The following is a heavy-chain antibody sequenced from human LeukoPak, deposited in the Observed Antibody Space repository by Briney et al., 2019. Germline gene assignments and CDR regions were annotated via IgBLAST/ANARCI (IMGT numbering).Heavy chain of an antibody. CDR3: AKDLRGIAAAALTFDY. D-gene: IGHD6-13*01. V-gene: IGHV3-23*01. J-gene: IGHJ4*02. Sequence: GRSLRLSCAASGFTFSSYGMSRVRQAPGKGLEWVSAISGSGGSTYYADSVKGRFTISRDNSKNTLYLQMNSLRAEDTAVYYCAKDLRGIAAAALTFDYWGQGTLVTASS. CDR1: GFTFSSYG. CDR2: ISGSGGST.